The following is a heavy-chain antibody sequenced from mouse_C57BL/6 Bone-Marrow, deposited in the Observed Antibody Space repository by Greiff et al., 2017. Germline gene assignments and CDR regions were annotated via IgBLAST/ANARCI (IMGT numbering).Heavy chain of an antibody. D-gene: IGHD2-3*01. CDR2: IYPRSGNT. Sequence: QVQLQQSGAELARPGASVKLSCKASGYTFTSYGISWVKQRTGQGLEWIGEIYPRSGNTYYNEKFKGKATLTAAKSSSTAYMELRSLTSEDSAVYFCARGAGYYAAWFAYWGQGTLVTVSA. CDR3: ARGAGYYAAWFAY. J-gene: IGHJ3*01. V-gene: IGHV1-81*01. CDR1: GYTFTSYG.